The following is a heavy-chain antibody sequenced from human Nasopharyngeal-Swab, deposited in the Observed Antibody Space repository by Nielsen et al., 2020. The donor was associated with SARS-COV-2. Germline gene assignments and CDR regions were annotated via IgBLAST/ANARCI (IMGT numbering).Heavy chain of an antibody. D-gene: IGHD4-17*01. V-gene: IGHV3-30*18. J-gene: IGHJ4*02. CDR3: AKDQVTTVTAQNYFDY. CDR2: ISYDGSNK. Sequence: WIRPPPGKGLEWVAVISYDGSNKYYADSVKGRFTISRDNSKNTLYLQMNSLRAEDTAVYYCAKDQVTTVTAQNYFDYWGQGTLVTVSS.